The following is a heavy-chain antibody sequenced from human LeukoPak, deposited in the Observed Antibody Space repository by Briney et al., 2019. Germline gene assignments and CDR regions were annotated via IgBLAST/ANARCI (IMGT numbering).Heavy chain of an antibody. Sequence: GGSLRLSCAASGFTFSSYAMSWVRQAPGKGLEWVSAISGSGGSTYYADSVKGRFTISRDNSRNTLYLQMNSLRAEDTAVYYCAKDLGFGGYAFDIWGQGTMVTVSS. V-gene: IGHV3-23*01. D-gene: IGHD3-10*01. CDR2: ISGSGGST. CDR3: AKDLGFGGYAFDI. J-gene: IGHJ3*02. CDR1: GFTFSSYA.